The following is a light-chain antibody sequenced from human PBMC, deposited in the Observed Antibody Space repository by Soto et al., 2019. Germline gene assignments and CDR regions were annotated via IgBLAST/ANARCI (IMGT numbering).Light chain of an antibody. CDR2: GAS. Sequence: EIVMTQSPATLSVSPEERATLSCRASQSLSSNLAWYQQKPGQAPRLLIYGASTRGTGIQGRFSGSGSGTEFTLTISSLQSEDFAVYYCQQYNNWALTFGGGTKVEIK. V-gene: IGKV3-15*01. J-gene: IGKJ4*01. CDR3: QQYNNWALT. CDR1: QSLSSN.